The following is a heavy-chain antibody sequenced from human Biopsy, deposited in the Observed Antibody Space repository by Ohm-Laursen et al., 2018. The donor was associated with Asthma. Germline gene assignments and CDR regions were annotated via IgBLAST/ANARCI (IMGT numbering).Heavy chain of an antibody. V-gene: IGHV3-7*01. Sequence: SLRLSCAASGFTFRSYWMSWVRQAPGKGLEWVANIKEDGSEKYYVDSVKGRFTISRDNAKNSLYLQMNSLREEDTAVYYCVRDGTDDAFDIWGQGTVVSVSS. CDR3: VRDGTDDAFDI. D-gene: IGHD1-1*01. J-gene: IGHJ3*02. CDR2: IKEDGSEK. CDR1: GFTFRSYW.